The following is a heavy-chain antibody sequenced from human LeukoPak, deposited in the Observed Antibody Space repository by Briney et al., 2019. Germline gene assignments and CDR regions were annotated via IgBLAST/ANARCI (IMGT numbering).Heavy chain of an antibody. Sequence: SETLSLTCSVSGSSISSDYYWGWVRQPPGKGLEWIGSIKHRGRSYYNPSLKSRVTISVDPSKNQFSLQLSSVTAADTAVCYCARVVGATSIDYWGQGILVTVSS. J-gene: IGHJ4*02. CDR2: IKHRGRS. CDR3: ARVVGATSIDY. V-gene: IGHV4-38-2*02. D-gene: IGHD2-15*01. CDR1: GSSISSDYY.